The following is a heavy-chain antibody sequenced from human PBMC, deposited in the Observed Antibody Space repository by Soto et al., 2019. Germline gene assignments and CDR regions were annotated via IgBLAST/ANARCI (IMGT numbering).Heavy chain of an antibody. CDR1: GYSFTHYY. CDR3: ARDSGSPLTVCAPLGF. CDR2: INPYTSTT. Sequence: QVQLVQSGAEMKKLGASVKVSCKASGYSFTHYYVHWVRQAPGQGLEWMGWINPYTSTTTYAPKFEGRISMTRVKSVSTAYMALSVVRSADSAFYFCARDSGSPLTVCAPLGFWGQGTLVAVSS. D-gene: IGHD2-21*02. V-gene: IGHV1-2*02. J-gene: IGHJ4*02.